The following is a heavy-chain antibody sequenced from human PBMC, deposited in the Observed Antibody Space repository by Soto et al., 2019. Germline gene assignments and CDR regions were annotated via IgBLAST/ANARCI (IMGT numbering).Heavy chain of an antibody. V-gene: IGHV4-59*08. CDR1: GGSISSYY. J-gene: IGHJ6*03. CDR2: IYYSGST. Sequence: PETLSLTCTVSGGSISSYYWSWIRQPPGKGLEWIGYIYYSGSTNYNPSLKSRVTISVDTSKNQFSLKLSSVTAADTAVYYCARHPPVSRWLRGDYYYYMDVWGKGTTVTVSS. D-gene: IGHD5-12*01. CDR3: ARHPPVSRWLRGDYYYYMDV.